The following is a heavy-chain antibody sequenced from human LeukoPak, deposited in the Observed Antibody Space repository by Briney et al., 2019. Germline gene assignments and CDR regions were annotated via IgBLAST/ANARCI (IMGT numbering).Heavy chain of an antibody. CDR3: ARDPPAEDIVVVGTAAGDY. CDR2: ISSSSSYI. J-gene: IGHJ4*02. D-gene: IGHD2-2*01. CDR1: GFTFSSYS. Sequence: PGGSLRLSCAAFGFTFSSYSMNWVRQAPGKGLEWVSSISSSSSYIYYADSVKGRFTISRDNAKNSLYLQMNSLRAEDTAVYYCARDPPAEDIVVVGTAAGDYWGQGTLVTVSS. V-gene: IGHV3-21*01.